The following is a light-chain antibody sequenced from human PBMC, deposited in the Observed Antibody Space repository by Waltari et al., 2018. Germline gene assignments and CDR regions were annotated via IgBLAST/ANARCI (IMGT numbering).Light chain of an antibody. CDR1: KGIGND. Sequence: AFQMTQSPSSLSASVGDRVTITCRTNKGIGNDVGWNQQKPGKAPKLLIYAASSLQSGVPSRFSGSGSGTDFTLTISSLQPEDFATYYCLENYNYPWTFGQGTRVEIK. J-gene: IGKJ1*01. CDR3: LENYNYPWT. V-gene: IGKV1-6*01. CDR2: AAS.